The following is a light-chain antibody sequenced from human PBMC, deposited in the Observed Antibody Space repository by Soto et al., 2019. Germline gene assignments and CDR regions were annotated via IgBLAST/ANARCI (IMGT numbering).Light chain of an antibody. V-gene: IGKV1-39*01. CDR2: AAS. CDR1: QSISNY. Sequence: DIQMTQSPSSLSASVGDRVTITCRASQSISNYLNWYQHKPGKAPKLLIFAASGLESGVPSRFSGSGYGTDFTLTISSLQTEDFATYDCQQSSSNPLTFGGGTKVDIK. J-gene: IGKJ4*01. CDR3: QQSSSNPLT.